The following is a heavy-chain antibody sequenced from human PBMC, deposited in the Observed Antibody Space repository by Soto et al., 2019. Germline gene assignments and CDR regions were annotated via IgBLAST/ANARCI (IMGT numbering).Heavy chain of an antibody. CDR2: IYPDGTTQ. Sequence: QVQLVESGGGVVQPGESLRLSCAASGFTFSSYLMHWVRPAPGKGLEWVAIIYPDGTTQYEGDSVKGRFISSRDNSKSTLYVQMNSLRVEDTAVYLCARYGGSSSWHARDIWGQGTMVTVSS. D-gene: IGHD6-13*01. V-gene: IGHV3-33*01. CDR3: ARYGGSSSWHARDI. J-gene: IGHJ3*02. CDR1: GFTFSSYL.